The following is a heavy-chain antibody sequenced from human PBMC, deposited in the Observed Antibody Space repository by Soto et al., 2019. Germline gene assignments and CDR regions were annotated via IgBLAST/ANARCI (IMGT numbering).Heavy chain of an antibody. CDR1: GYSFTSYW. CDR3: ARHRGLRLGHYYYYMDV. CDR2: IYPGDSDT. D-gene: IGHD5-12*01. Sequence: PGESLKISCKGSGYSFTSYWIGWVRQMPGKGLEWMGIIYPGDSDTRYSPSFQGQVTISADKSISTAYLQWSSLKASDTAMYYCARHRGLRLGHYYYYMDVWGKGTTVTVSS. V-gene: IGHV5-51*01. J-gene: IGHJ6*03.